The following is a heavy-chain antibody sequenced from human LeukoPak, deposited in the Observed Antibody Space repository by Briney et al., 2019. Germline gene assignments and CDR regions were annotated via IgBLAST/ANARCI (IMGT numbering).Heavy chain of an antibody. CDR1: GFTFSIYA. Sequence: GGSLRLSCAASGFTFSIYAMTWVRQAPGKGLECVSSISNSGGTYYADSVKGRFTISRDNSKNTLYLQMNSLRAEDTAVYYCAKEWIKEGGQGTLVTVSS. CDR2: ISNSGGT. D-gene: IGHD5-12*01. CDR3: AKEWIKE. J-gene: IGHJ4*02. V-gene: IGHV3-23*01.